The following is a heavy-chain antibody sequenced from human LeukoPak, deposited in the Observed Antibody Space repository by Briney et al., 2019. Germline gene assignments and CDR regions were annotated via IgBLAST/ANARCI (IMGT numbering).Heavy chain of an antibody. CDR1: AGTFSSYA. D-gene: IGHD3-10*01. J-gene: IGHJ4*02. CDR2: IIPIFGTA. V-gene: IGHV1-69*05. Sequence: SVKVSCKASAGTFSSYAISWERQAPGQGLEWMGGIIPIFGTANYAQKFQGRVTITTDESTSTAYMELSSLRSEDTAVYYCAAGRSGSYPGYWGQGTLVTVSS. CDR3: AAGRSGSYPGY.